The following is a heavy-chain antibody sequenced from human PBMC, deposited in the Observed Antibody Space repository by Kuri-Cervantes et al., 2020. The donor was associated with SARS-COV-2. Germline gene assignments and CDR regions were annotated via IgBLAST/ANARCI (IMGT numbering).Heavy chain of an antibody. V-gene: IGHV4-34*01. Sequence: GSLRLSCAVYGGSFSGYYWSWIRQPPGKGLEWIGEINHSGSTNYNPSLKSRVTISVDTSKNQFSLKLSSVTAADTAVYYCARQGGIVVVPAALWGQGTLVTVSS. CDR1: GGSFSGYY. D-gene: IGHD2-2*01. J-gene: IGHJ4*02. CDR3: ARQGGIVVVPAAL. CDR2: INHSGST.